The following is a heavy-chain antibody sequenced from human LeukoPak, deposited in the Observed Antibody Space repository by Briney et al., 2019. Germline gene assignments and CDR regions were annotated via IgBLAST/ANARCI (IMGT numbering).Heavy chain of an antibody. Sequence: GRSLRLSCAASGFTFSSYGMHWVRQAPAKGLEWVAVIWYDGSNKYYADSVKGRFTISRDNSKNTLYLQMNSLRAEDTAVYYCARETVSPHSSSFDYWGQGTLVAVSS. D-gene: IGHD6-6*01. V-gene: IGHV3-33*01. CDR2: IWYDGSNK. CDR1: GFTFSSYG. J-gene: IGHJ4*02. CDR3: ARETVSPHSSSFDY.